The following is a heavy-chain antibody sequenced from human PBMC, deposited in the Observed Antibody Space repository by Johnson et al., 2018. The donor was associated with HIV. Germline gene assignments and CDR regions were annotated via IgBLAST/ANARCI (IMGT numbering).Heavy chain of an antibody. CDR1: GLTFNNAW. V-gene: IGHV3-15*01. CDR2: IRSKTDGGIT. CDR3: TPDPMAAAGHEAFDV. Sequence: VQLVESGGGLVKPGGSLRLSCAASGLTFNNAWMSWVRQAPGKGLEWVGRIRSKTDGGITEYAAPEKGRCTFSRDDSKNNPYLQMNSLKTEDTAVYYSTPDPMAAAGHEAFDVWGQGTVVTVSS. D-gene: IGHD6-13*01. J-gene: IGHJ3*01.